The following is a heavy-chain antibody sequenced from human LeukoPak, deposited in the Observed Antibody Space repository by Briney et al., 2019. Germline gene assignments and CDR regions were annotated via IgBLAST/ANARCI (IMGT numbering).Heavy chain of an antibody. V-gene: IGHV3-11*05. J-gene: IGHJ4*02. CDR2: ISYSSTDT. Sequence: GGSLRLSCAASGFSFGDYYMTWIRQAPGKGLEWISFISYSSTDTSYSDFVRGRFTISRDDAKRALYLEMNSLRAEDTAVYYCARAGSAVDLALWGQGTMVTVSS. CDR3: ARAGSAVDLAL. CDR1: GFSFGDYY. D-gene: IGHD1-1*01.